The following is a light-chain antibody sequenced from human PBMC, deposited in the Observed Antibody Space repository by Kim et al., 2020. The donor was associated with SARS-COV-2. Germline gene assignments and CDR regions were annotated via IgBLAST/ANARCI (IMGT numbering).Light chain of an antibody. CDR1: SLRSYY. CDR3: NSRDSNNNVL. J-gene: IGLJ2*01. Sequence: VALGQTVRFTCKGDSLRSYYATCYQQKPGQAPILVIYGKNNRPSGIPDRFSGSSSGNTASLTITGTQAGDEADYYCNSRDSNNNVLFGGGTRLTVL. CDR2: GKN. V-gene: IGLV3-19*01.